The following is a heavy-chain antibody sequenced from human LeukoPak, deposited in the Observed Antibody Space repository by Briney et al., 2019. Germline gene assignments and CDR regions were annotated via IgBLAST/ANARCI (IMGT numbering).Heavy chain of an antibody. CDR2: IYYSGST. D-gene: IGHD4-17*01. CDR1: GGSISSGGYY. V-gene: IGHV4-31*03. J-gene: IGHJ4*02. Sequence: SQTLSLICTVSGGSISSGGYYWSWIRQHPGKGLEWIGYIYYSGSTYYNPSLKSRVTMSVDTSKNQFSLKLSSVTAADTAVYYCARADYGDPKYYFDYWGQGTLVTVSS. CDR3: ARADYGDPKYYFDY.